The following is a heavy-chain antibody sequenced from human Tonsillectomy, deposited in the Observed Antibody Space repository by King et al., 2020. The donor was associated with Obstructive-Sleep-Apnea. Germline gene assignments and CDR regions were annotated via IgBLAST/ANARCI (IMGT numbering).Heavy chain of an antibody. V-gene: IGHV5-51*01. D-gene: IGHD3-16*02. J-gene: IGHJ4*02. CDR1: GYTFTSYW. CDR3: ARPGVSFSLTWYYFDY. Sequence: QLVQSGVEVKKPGESLKISCKGSGYTFTSYWIGWVRQVPGKGLEWMGIIHPGDSNIRYSPSFQGQFTISADKSINTAYLQWSSLKASDTAMYYCARPGVSFSLTWYYFDYWGQGTLVTVSS. CDR2: IHPGDSNI.